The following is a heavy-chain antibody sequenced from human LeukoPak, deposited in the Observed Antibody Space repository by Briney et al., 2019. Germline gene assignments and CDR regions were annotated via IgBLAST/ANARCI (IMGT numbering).Heavy chain of an antibody. CDR2: ISWNGGST. Sequence: GGSLRLSCAASGFTFDDYTMHWVRQPPGKGLEWVSLISWNGGSTFYTDSVKGRFTISRDNAKNSLYLQMNSLRAEDTAVYYCARDATTGYCSSTSCYVGAPDYWGQGTLVTVSS. CDR3: ARDATTGYCSSTSCYVGAPDY. CDR1: GFTFDDYT. V-gene: IGHV3-43*01. J-gene: IGHJ4*02. D-gene: IGHD2-2*01.